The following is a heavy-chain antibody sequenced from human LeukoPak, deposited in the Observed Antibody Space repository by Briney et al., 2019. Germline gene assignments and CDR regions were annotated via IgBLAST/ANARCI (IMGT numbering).Heavy chain of an antibody. Sequence: SETLSLTCTVSGGSISSGDYYWSWIRQPPGKGLEWIGYIYYSGSTYYNPSLKSRVTISVGTSKNQFSLKLSSVTAADTAVYYCASVVGATLDYWGQGTLVTVSS. CDR2: IYYSGST. CDR1: GGSISSGDYY. CDR3: ASVVGATLDY. V-gene: IGHV4-30-4*01. J-gene: IGHJ4*02. D-gene: IGHD1-26*01.